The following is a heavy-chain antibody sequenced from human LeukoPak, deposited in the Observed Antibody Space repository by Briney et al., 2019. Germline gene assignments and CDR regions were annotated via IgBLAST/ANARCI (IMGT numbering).Heavy chain of an antibody. J-gene: IGHJ4*02. Sequence: PSGGSLRLSCAASGFTFSSHAMSWVRQAPGKGLEWVSGINWNGGSTGYADSVKGRFTISRDNAKNSLYLQMNSLRAEDTALYYCAGGYSSGWKYYFDYWGQGTLVTVSS. CDR3: AGGYSSGWKYYFDY. D-gene: IGHD6-19*01. V-gene: IGHV3-20*04. CDR2: INWNGGST. CDR1: GFTFSSHA.